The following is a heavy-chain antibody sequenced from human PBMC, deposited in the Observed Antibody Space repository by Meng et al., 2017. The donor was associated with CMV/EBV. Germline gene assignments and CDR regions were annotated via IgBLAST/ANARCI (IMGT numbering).Heavy chain of an antibody. D-gene: IGHD3-10*01. V-gene: IGHV1-69*05. J-gene: IGHJ4*02. Sequence: SVKVSCKASGYTFTSYGISWVRQAPGQGLEWMGGIIPIFGTANYAQKFQGRATITTDESTSTAYMELSSLRSEDTAVYYCAGTAHSTPGGYFDYWGQGTLVTVSS. CDR3: AGTAHSTPGGYFDY. CDR1: GYTFTSYG. CDR2: IIPIFGTA.